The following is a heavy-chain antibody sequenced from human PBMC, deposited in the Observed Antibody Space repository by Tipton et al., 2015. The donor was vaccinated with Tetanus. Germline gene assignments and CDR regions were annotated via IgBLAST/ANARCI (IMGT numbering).Heavy chain of an antibody. D-gene: IGHD5-12*01. V-gene: IGHV4-39*01. CDR1: GGSISGSSYC. CDR2: IYYSGSS. Sequence: TLSLTCTVSGGSISGSSYCWGWIRQPPGKGLEWIGSIYYSGSSYYNPTLKSRVTISVDTSKNQFSLKLDSVTAADAAVYYCARPGVGGYTGYYFDFWGQGTVVTVSS. J-gene: IGHJ4*02. CDR3: ARPGVGGYTGYYFDF.